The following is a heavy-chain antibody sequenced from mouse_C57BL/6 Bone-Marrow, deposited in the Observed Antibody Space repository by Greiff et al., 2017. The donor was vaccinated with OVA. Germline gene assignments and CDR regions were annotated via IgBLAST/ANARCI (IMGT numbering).Heavy chain of an antibody. CDR3: TTSMVTTGFDY. J-gene: IGHJ2*01. V-gene: IGHV14-4*01. D-gene: IGHD2-2*01. CDR2: IDPENGDT. CDR1: GFNIKDDY. Sequence: DVKLQESGAELVRPGASVKLSCTASGFNIKDDYMHWVKQRPEQGLEWIGWIDPENGDTEYASKFQGKATITADTSSNTAYLQLSSLTSEDTAVYYCTTSMVTTGFDYWGQGTTLTVSS.